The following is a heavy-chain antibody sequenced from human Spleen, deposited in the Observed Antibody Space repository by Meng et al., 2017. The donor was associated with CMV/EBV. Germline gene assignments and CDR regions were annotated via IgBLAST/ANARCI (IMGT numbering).Heavy chain of an antibody. Sequence: SETLSLTCTVSGGSISSYYWSWIRQPAGKGLEWIGRIYTSGSTNYNPSLKSRVTMSVDTSKNQFSLKLSSVTAADTAVYYCARVREDCSSTSCPLYYYYGMDVWGQGTTVTVSS. J-gene: IGHJ6*02. V-gene: IGHV4-4*07. CDR3: ARVREDCSSTSCPLYYYYGMDV. CDR1: GGSISSYY. D-gene: IGHD2-2*01. CDR2: IYTSGST.